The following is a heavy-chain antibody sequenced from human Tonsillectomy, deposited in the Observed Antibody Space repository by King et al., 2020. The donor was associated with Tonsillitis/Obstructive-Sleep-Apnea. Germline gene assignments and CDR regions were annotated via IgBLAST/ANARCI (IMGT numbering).Heavy chain of an antibody. Sequence: QLVPSGAEVKKPGASVKVSCKASGYTFTTYFMHWVRQAPGQGLEWMGIVNPSGGSTIYSQEFQGRVTMTRDTSTRTVFMELSSLRSEDTAVYYCARGTPDNSDDYGSWFDPWGQGTMVTVSS. D-gene: IGHD3-22*01. CDR3: ARGTPDNSDDYGSWFDP. CDR2: VNPSGGST. V-gene: IGHV1-46*01. J-gene: IGHJ5*02. CDR1: GYTFTTYF.